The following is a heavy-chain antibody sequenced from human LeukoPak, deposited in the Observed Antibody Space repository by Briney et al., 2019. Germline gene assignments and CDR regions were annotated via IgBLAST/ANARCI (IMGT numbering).Heavy chain of an antibody. J-gene: IGHJ4*02. CDR2: IYTSGST. Sequence: SETLSLTCTVSGGSISSGSYYWSWIRQPAGKGLEWIGRIYTSGSTNYNPSLKSRVTISVDTSKNQFSLKLSSVTAADTAVYYCARGLGDYGSDRFDYWGQGTLVTVSS. CDR3: ARGLGDYGSDRFDY. D-gene: IGHD3-10*01. V-gene: IGHV4-61*02. CDR1: GGSISSGSYY.